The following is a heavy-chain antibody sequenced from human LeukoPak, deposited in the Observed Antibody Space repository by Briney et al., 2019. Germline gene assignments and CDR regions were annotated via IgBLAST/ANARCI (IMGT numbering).Heavy chain of an antibody. J-gene: IGHJ3*02. CDR2: IYYSGST. D-gene: IGHD6-13*01. CDR3: ARSHIAAGVAFDI. Sequence: PSETLSLTCTASGGSISSSSYYWGWIRQPPGKGLEWIGSIYYSGSTYYNPSLKSRVTISVDTSKNQFSLKLSSVTAADTAVYYCARSHIAAGVAFDIWGQGTMVTVSS. V-gene: IGHV4-39*01. CDR1: GGSISSSSYY.